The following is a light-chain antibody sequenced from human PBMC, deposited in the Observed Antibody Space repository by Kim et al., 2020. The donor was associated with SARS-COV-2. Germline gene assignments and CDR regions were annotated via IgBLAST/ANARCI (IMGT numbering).Light chain of an antibody. Sequence: DIQMTQSPSSLSASVGDRVTITCRASQSISSYLNWYQQKPGKAPKFLIYAASSLQSGVPSRFSDSGSGTDFTLTISSLQPEDFATYYCQQNYSILLTFGGGTKVDIK. J-gene: IGKJ4*01. V-gene: IGKV1-39*01. CDR2: AAS. CDR1: QSISSY. CDR3: QQNYSILLT.